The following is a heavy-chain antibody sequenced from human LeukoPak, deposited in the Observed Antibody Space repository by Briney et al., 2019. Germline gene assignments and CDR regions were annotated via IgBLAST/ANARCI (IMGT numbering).Heavy chain of an antibody. J-gene: IGHJ4*02. D-gene: IGHD3-3*01. CDR1: GFTFSNYD. CDR3: ATEGQRVAPYCDFCTGLFY. Sequence: GGSLRLSCAASGFTFSNYDMNWVRQAPGKGLEWVSSIDSDSTYIHYADSVKGRFTISRDNAKNSLYLQMNSLSDEDTAVYYCATEGQRVAPYCDFCTGLFYWGQGALVTVSP. CDR2: IDSDSTYI. V-gene: IGHV3-21*01.